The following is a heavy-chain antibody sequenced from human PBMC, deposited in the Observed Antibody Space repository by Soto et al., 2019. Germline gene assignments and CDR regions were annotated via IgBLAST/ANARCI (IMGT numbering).Heavy chain of an antibody. CDR3: ARDSTDSGSLDY. CDR1: GFTFSRYE. CDR2: IGSSGSGI. Sequence: DVQLVESGGDLVQPGGSLRLSCAASGFTFSRYEMNWVRQAPEKGLEWVSYIGSSGSGIYYADFVKGRFTISRDNAKKSLYLQMNGLRAEDTAVYYCARDSTDSGSLDYWGQGTLVTVSS. V-gene: IGHV3-48*03. D-gene: IGHD1-26*01. J-gene: IGHJ4*02.